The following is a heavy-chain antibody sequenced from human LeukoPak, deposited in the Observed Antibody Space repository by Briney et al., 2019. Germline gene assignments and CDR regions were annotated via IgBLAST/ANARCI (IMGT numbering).Heavy chain of an antibody. D-gene: IGHD2-2*01. CDR3: AREYCSSTSCFDYFDY. CDR1: GYTFTCYY. CDR2: INPNSGGT. J-gene: IGHJ4*02. V-gene: IGHV1-2*04. Sequence: ASVKVSCKASGYTFTCYYMHWVRQAPGQGLEWMGWINPNSGGTNYAQKFQGWVTMTRDTSISTAYMELSRLRSGDTAVYYCAREYCSSTSCFDYFDYWGQGTLVTVSS.